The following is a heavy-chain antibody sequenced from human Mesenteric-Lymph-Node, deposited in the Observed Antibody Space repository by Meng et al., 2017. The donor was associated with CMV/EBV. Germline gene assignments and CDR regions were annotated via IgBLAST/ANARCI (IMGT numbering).Heavy chain of an antibody. CDR2: IIPTFASA. V-gene: IGHV1-69*05. Sequence: SVKVSCKASGYTFTGYYMHWVRQAPGQGLEWMGEIIPTFASANYAQKFQGRVSITTDESTSTAYMDLSSLKSDDTAVYYCARGYSSGWYIYIIDNWGQGTQVTVSS. J-gene: IGHJ4*02. CDR1: GYTFTGYY. CDR3: ARGYSSGWYIYIIDN. D-gene: IGHD6-19*01.